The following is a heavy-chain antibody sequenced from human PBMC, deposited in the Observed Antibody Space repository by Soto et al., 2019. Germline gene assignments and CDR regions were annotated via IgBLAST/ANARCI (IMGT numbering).Heavy chain of an antibody. D-gene: IGHD6-13*01. CDR1: GYTFTSYG. CDR3: GRDQSIEAAGLFPEINNGSAP. J-gene: IGHJ5*02. V-gene: IGHV1-18*01. Sequence: ASVKVSCKASGYTFTSYGISWVRQAPGQGLEWMGWISAYNGNTNYAQKLQGRVTMTTDTSTSTAYMELRSLRSDDTAVYYCGRDQSIEAAGLFPEINNGSAPGGQGTLVTVSS. CDR2: ISAYNGNT.